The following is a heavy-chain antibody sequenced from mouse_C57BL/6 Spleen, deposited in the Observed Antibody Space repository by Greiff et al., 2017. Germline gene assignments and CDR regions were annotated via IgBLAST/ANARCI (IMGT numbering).Heavy chain of an antibody. CDR2: IHPNSGST. V-gene: IGHV1-64*01. Sequence: VQLQQPGAELVKPGASVKLSCKASGYTFTSYWMHWVKQRPGQGLEWIGMIHPNSGSTNYNEKFKSKATLTVDKSSSTAYMQLSSLTSEDSAVYYCARSLDSSGYVFDYWGQGTTLTVSS. CDR1: GYTFTSYW. CDR3: ARSLDSSGYVFDY. D-gene: IGHD3-2*02. J-gene: IGHJ2*01.